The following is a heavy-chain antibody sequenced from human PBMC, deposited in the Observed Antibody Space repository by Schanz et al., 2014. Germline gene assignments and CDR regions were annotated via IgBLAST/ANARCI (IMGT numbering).Heavy chain of an antibody. Sequence: EVRLVESGGGVVQPGRSLRLSCTASGFTFSSYAMSWVRQAPGKGLEWVSTIGTSGGTNYAESVKGRFTISRDNSKNTLFLQMNSLRVEDSAIYYCAKDISDTSGKDDYWGQGTLVTVSS. J-gene: IGHJ4*02. D-gene: IGHD3-22*01. CDR3: AKDISDTSGKDDY. CDR2: IGTSGGT. CDR1: GFTFSSYA. V-gene: IGHV3-23*04.